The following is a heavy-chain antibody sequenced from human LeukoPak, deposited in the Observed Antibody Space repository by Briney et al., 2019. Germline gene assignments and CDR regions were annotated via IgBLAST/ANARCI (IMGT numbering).Heavy chain of an antibody. CDR3: ARDRFRGVTDY. V-gene: IGHV1-24*01. Sequence: ASVKVSCKVSGYTLTKLSVHWVRQAPGKGLEWMGNFDPKDGDTIYAQRFQGRVTMTEDTSTHTAYMELSSLRSEDTAVYYCARDRFRGVTDYWGQGTLVTVSS. D-gene: IGHD3-10*01. CDR1: GYTLTKLS. J-gene: IGHJ4*02. CDR2: FDPKDGDT.